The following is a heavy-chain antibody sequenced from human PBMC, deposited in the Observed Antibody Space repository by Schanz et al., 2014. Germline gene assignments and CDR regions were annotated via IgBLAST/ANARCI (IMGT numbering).Heavy chain of an antibody. Sequence: EADLVESGGGLIQRGESLRLSCSASGFSFSSYSMNWVRQAPGKGLEWLSYIDGKSTTVYYADSVKGRFTVSRDNARNSLYLQMNSLRSDDTAVYYCARSAGRDFWSGYYTRFDYWGQGTLVTVSS. CDR1: GFSFSSYS. CDR2: IDGKSTTV. V-gene: IGHV3-48*01. D-gene: IGHD3-3*01. J-gene: IGHJ4*02. CDR3: ARSAGRDFWSGYYTRFDY.